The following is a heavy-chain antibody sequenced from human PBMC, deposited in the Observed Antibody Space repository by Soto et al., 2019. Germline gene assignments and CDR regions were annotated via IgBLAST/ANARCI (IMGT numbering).Heavy chain of an antibody. CDR2: VHDSGTT. CDR3: ARAVNDFWSGFSYYFDL. V-gene: IGHV4-59*01. Sequence: KSSETLSLTCTVSGGSTSNYYWSWIRQPPGKGLEWIGYVHDSGTTYYNPSLKSRVTISLDPSKNHFSLKLTSVTAADTAMYYCARAVNDFWSGFSYYFDLWGQGNMVTVSS. CDR1: GGSTSNYY. D-gene: IGHD3-3*01. J-gene: IGHJ4*02.